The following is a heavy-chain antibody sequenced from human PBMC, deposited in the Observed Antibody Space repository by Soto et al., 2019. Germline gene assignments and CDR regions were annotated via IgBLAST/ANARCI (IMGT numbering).Heavy chain of an antibody. CDR2: IFDNGDV. V-gene: IGHV4-59*01. Sequence: SETLSLTCTVSGVSSTSFYWSWVRQSPGKGLEWIGYIFDNGDVKYNPSLMSRLTMSIDMSKNEFSLRLKSVTAADTAMYYCARGWGSKWYYFDSWGEGTLVTVSS. CDR3: ARGWGSKWYYFDS. J-gene: IGHJ4*02. D-gene: IGHD3-16*01. CDR1: GVSSTSFY.